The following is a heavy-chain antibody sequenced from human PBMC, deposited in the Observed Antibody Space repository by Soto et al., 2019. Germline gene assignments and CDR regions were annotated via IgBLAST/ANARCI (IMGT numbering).Heavy chain of an antibody. CDR2: IIPIFGTA. Sequence: SVQVSFKASGGTFRSYAISWVRQAPGQGLEWMGGIIPIFGTANYAQKFQGRVTITADESTSTAYMELSSLRSEDTAVYYCARDFIFACRSGVVICRPSGAYGMDVWGQGTTVTVSS. CDR3: ARDFIFACRSGVVICRPSGAYGMDV. D-gene: IGHD3-3*01. CDR1: GGTFRSYA. J-gene: IGHJ6*02. V-gene: IGHV1-69*13.